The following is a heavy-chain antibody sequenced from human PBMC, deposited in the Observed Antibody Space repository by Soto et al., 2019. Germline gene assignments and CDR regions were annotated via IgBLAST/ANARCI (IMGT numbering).Heavy chain of an antibody. CDR2: IYYSGST. D-gene: IGHD3-9*01. J-gene: IGHJ4*02. Sequence: SETLSLTCTVSGGSISSYYWSWIRQPPGKGLEWIGYIYYSGSTNYNPSLKSRVTISVDTSKNQFSLKLSSVTAADTAVYYCARGLLRYFDWLLYPDYFDYWGQGTLVTVS. V-gene: IGHV4-59*01. CDR3: ARGLLRYFDWLLYPDYFDY. CDR1: GGSISSYY.